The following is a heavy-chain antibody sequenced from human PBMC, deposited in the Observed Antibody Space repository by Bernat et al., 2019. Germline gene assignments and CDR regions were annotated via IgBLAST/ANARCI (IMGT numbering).Heavy chain of an antibody. V-gene: IGHV4-59*01. D-gene: IGHD6-19*01. J-gene: IGHJ3*02. Sequence: QVQLQESGPGLVKPSETLSLTCTVSGGSISSYYWSWIRQPPGKGLEWIGYIYYSGSTNYNPSLKSRVTISVDTSKNKFSLKLSSVTAADTAVYYCARDLRQAGTDAFDIWGQGTMVTVSS. CDR2: IYYSGST. CDR1: GGSISSYY. CDR3: ARDLRQAGTDAFDI.